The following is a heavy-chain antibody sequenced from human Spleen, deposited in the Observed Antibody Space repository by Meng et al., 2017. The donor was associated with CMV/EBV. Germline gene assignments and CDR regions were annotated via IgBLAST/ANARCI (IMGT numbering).Heavy chain of an antibody. CDR2: FIPVFGSP. D-gene: IGHD1-26*01. CDR1: GGTFSSYV. Sequence: SGGTFSSYVINWVRQATGQGLEWMGGFIPVFGSPSYAQKFQGRVTITTDESSNTSYMELSSLSSDDAAVYYCARGADSGSFSYFDNWGQGTLVTVSS. V-gene: IGHV1-69*05. CDR3: ARGADSGSFSYFDN. J-gene: IGHJ4*02.